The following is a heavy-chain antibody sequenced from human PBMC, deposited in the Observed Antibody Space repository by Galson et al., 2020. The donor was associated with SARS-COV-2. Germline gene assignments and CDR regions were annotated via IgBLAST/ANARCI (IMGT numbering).Heavy chain of an antibody. V-gene: IGHV4-4*02. CDR1: GDSISLSNW. J-gene: IGHJ5*02. Sequence: ASETLSLTCAVSGDSISLSNWWSWVRQPPGKGLEWIGEIYHGGSTNYNPSLKSRVTISIDKSKSRFSLILTSVTAADTAVYFCAKYIHSSSYFDPWGQGTLVTVSS. D-gene: IGHD6-13*01. CDR2: IYHGGST. CDR3: AKYIHSSSYFDP.